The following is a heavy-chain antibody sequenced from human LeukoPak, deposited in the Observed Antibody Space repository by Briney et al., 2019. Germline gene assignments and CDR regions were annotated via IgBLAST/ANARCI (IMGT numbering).Heavy chain of an antibody. CDR3: ARDGYSYGFALDY. CDR2: INAGNGNT. J-gene: IGHJ4*02. CDR1: GYTFTSYA. D-gene: IGHD5-18*01. Sequence: GASVKVSCKASGYTFTSYAMHWVRQAPGQRLEWMGWINAGNGNTKYSQKFRGRVTITRDTSASTAYMELSSLRSEDTAVYYCARDGYSYGFALDYWGQGTLVTVSS. V-gene: IGHV1-3*01.